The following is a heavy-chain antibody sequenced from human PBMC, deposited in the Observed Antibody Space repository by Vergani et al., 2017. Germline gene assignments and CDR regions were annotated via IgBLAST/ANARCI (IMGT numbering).Heavy chain of an antibody. J-gene: IGHJ4*02. CDR3: ARRSGIVYDIFSGTQYFFDF. CDR1: GFSIDNGYY. CDR2: IYRTGRT. Sequence: QVQVQESGPGLVKPSETLSLTCAVSGFSIDNGYYWDWIRQPPGKGLEWIGSIYRTGRTHFNPSLKSRVTISVDTSNNHFSLRLNSLTAADTAVYYCARRSGIVYDIFSGTQYFFDFWGQGTLVTVSS. D-gene: IGHD3-9*01. V-gene: IGHV4-38-2*01.